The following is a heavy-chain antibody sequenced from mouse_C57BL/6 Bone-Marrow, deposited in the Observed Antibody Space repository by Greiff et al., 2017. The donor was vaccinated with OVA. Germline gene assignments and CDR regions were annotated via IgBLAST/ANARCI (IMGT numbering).Heavy chain of an antibody. CDR2: INPNNGGT. CDR1: GYTFTDYN. V-gene: IGHV1-18*01. D-gene: IGHD4-1*01. Sequence: EVQLQQSGPELVKPGASVKIPCKASGYTFTDYNMDWVKQSHGKSLEWIGDINPNNGGTIYNQKFKGKATLTVEKSSSTAYMELRSLTSEDTAVYYCARGNWDYFDYWGQGTTLTVSS. CDR3: ARGNWDYFDY. J-gene: IGHJ2*01.